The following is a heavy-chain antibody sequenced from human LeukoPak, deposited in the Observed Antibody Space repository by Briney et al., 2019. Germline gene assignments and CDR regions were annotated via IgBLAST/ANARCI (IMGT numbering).Heavy chain of an antibody. Sequence: GGSLRLSCAASGFTFSSYSMNWVRQAPGKGLEWVSYISSSSSTIYYADSVKGRFTISRDNAKNSLYLEMDSLRAEDTAVYYCARTIYYYESTSYFSDAFDVWGQGTMVTVSS. D-gene: IGHD3-22*01. CDR3: ARTIYYYESTSYFSDAFDV. CDR1: GFTFSSYS. CDR2: ISSSSSTI. J-gene: IGHJ3*01. V-gene: IGHV3-48*04.